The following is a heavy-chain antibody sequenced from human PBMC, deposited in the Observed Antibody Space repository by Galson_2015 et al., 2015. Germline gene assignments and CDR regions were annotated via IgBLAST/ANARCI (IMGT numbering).Heavy chain of an antibody. CDR3: TRPGYCSSTSCSYYYYHMDV. CDR2: IRSKANSYAT. J-gene: IGHJ6*03. CDR1: GFTFSGSA. Sequence: SLRLSCAASGFTFSGSAMHWVRQASGKGLEWVGRIRSKANSYATAYAASVKGRFTISRDDSKNTAYLQMNSLKTEDTAVYYCTRPGYCSSTSCSYYYYHMDVWGKGTTVTVSS. D-gene: IGHD2-2*01. V-gene: IGHV3-73*01.